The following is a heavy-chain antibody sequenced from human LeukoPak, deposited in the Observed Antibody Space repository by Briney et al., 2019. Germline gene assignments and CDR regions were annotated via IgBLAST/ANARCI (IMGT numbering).Heavy chain of an antibody. D-gene: IGHD6-19*01. CDR1: GFTVSSSY. Sequence: PGGSLRLSCAASGFTVSSSYMSWVRQAPGKGLEWVSVIYSGGSTYYADSVKGRFTISRDNSKNTLYLQMNSLRAEDTAVYYCARDVSGWKGDDYWGQGTLVTVSS. CDR3: ARDVSGWKGDDY. J-gene: IGHJ4*02. V-gene: IGHV3-53*01. CDR2: IYSGGST.